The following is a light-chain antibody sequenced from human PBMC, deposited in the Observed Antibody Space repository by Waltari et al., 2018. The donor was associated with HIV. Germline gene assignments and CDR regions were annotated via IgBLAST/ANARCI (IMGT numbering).Light chain of an antibody. CDR3: QQCSISPWT. J-gene: IGKJ1*01. CDR1: QSVSRNF. V-gene: IGKV3-20*01. Sequence: EVVLTQSPGTLYLFPGERATLSCRASQSVSRNFLAWYQQKPGQAPRLLIHGASSRATGIPDRFSGSGAGTDFNLTISRLEPEDFAVFYCQQCSISPWTFGQGTRVEIK. CDR2: GAS.